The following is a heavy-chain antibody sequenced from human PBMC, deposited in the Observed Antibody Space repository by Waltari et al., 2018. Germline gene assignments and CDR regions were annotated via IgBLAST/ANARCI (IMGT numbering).Heavy chain of an antibody. CDR3: ARDQDGGYFDY. CDR2: IYYSGST. V-gene: IGHV4-39*07. J-gene: IGHJ4*02. D-gene: IGHD3-10*01. Sequence: QLQLQESGPGLVKPSETLSLTCTVSGGSISSSSYYWGWIRQPPGKGLEWIGSIYYSGSTYYNPSLKSRVTISVDTSKNQFALKLSSVTAADTAVYYCARDQDGGYFDYWGQGTLVTVSS. CDR1: GGSISSSSYY.